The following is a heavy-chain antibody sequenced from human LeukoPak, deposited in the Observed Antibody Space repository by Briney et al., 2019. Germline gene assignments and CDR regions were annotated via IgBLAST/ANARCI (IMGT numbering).Heavy chain of an antibody. D-gene: IGHD4-17*01. V-gene: IGHV4-31*03. Sequence: PSQTLSLTCTVSGGSISSGGYYWSWIRQHPGKCLEWIGYIYYSGSTYYNPSLKSRVTISVDTSKNQFSLKLSSVTAADTAVYYCARGDYGDPFYYYYGMDVWGQGTTVTVSS. CDR2: IYYSGST. CDR3: ARGDYGDPFYYYYGMDV. J-gene: IGHJ6*02. CDR1: GGSISSGGYY.